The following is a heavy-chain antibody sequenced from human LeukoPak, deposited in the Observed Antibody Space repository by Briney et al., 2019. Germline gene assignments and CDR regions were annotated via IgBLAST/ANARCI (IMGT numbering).Heavy chain of an antibody. V-gene: IGHV1-2*02. CDR1: GYTFTGYY. J-gene: IGHJ4*02. D-gene: IGHD3-10*01. CDR2: INPNSGVT. Sequence: ASVKVSCKASGYTFTGYYIHWVRQAPGQGLEWMGWINPNSGVTDYAQKFQGRVTMTGDTSISTACMELSRLTSDDTAVYYCARYYNSGSWDYWGQGTLVTVSS. CDR3: ARYYNSGSWDY.